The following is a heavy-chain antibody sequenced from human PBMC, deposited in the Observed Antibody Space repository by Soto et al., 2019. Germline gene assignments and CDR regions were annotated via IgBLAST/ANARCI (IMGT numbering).Heavy chain of an antibody. Sequence: SETLSLTCTVSGGSISSGGYYWSWIRQHPGKGLEWIGYIYYSGSTYYNPSLKSRVTISVDTSKNQFSLKLSSVTAADTAVYYCARDLRIVGPMTPPGGMDLWGQGTTVTVSS. J-gene: IGHJ6*02. CDR2: IYYSGST. CDR3: ARDLRIVGPMTPPGGMDL. CDR1: GGSISSGGYY. V-gene: IGHV4-31*03. D-gene: IGHD1-26*01.